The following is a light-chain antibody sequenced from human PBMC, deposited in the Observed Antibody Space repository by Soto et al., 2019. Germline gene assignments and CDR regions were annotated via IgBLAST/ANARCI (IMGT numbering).Light chain of an antibody. V-gene: IGLV2-23*01. CDR1: SSDVGNYNL. CDR2: EGS. Sequence: QSALTQPDSVSGSPGQSITISCTGTSSDVGNYNLVSWYHQHPGEAPKLWFYEGSKRPSGVSNRFSGSKFGNTASLTISGLQAEDEVDYYCCSYAGDSTWVFGGGTKLTVL. J-gene: IGLJ3*02. CDR3: CSYAGDSTWV.